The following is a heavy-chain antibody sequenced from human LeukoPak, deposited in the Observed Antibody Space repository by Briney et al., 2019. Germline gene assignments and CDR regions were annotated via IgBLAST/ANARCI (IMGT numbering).Heavy chain of an antibody. CDR2: MNPNSGNT. CDR1: GYTFTSYD. V-gene: IGHV1-8*01. Sequence: ASVKVSCKASGYTFTSYDINWVRQATGQGLGWMGWMNPNSGNTGYAQKFQGRVTMTRNTSISTAYMELSSLRSEDTAVYYCARGPPPTYYYDSSGNQDYYYGMDVWGQGTTVTVSS. J-gene: IGHJ6*02. D-gene: IGHD3-22*01. CDR3: ARGPPPTYYYDSSGNQDYYYGMDV.